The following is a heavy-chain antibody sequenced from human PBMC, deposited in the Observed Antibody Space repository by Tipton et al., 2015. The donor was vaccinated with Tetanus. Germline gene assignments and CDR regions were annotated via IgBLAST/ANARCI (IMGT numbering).Heavy chain of an antibody. J-gene: IGHJ2*01. D-gene: IGHD6-19*01. CDR1: GDSIRSYAYY. CDR2: VFSTGSP. V-gene: IGHV4-39*01. CDR3: ARHNRLSKWVVPWYFDV. Sequence: GLVKPSETLSLICNVSGDSIRSYAYYWAWIRQPPGSGLEWIASVFSTGSPHYNPSLKSRVIISAETSKNQFSLKWNSVTAGDAAIYYCARHNRLSKWVVPWYFDVWGRGTPVTVSS.